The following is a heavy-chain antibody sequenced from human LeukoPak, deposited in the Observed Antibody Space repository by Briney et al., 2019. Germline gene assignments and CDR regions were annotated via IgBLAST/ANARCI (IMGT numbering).Heavy chain of an antibody. Sequence: SETLSLTCTVSGGPISGYYWSWIRQPPGKGLEWIGYIYYSGSTNYNPSLKSRVTISVDTSKNQFSLKLSSVTAADTAVYYCARVSIYCSSTSCYEDAFDIWGQGTMVTVSS. CDR1: GGPISGYY. D-gene: IGHD2-2*01. CDR3: ARVSIYCSSTSCYEDAFDI. V-gene: IGHV4-59*01. J-gene: IGHJ3*02. CDR2: IYYSGST.